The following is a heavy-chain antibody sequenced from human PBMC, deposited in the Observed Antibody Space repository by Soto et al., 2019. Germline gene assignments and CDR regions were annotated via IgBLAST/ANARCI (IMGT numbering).Heavy chain of an antibody. J-gene: IGHJ6*02. Sequence: QVQLVQSGAEVKKPGSSVKVSCKASGGTFSSYAISWVRQAPGQGLEWMGGIIPIFGTANYAQKFQGRVTITADESTSTAYMELSILRSEDTAVYYCARDRSGGGYDYGYYGMDVWGQGTTVTVSS. V-gene: IGHV1-69*12. D-gene: IGHD5-12*01. CDR2: IIPIFGTA. CDR1: GGTFSSYA. CDR3: ARDRSGGGYDYGYYGMDV.